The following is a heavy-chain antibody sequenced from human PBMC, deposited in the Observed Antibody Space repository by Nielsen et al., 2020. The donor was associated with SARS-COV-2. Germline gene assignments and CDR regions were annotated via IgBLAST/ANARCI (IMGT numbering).Heavy chain of an antibody. V-gene: IGHV4-59*08. CDR1: SGSISSYY. J-gene: IGHJ4*02. CDR2: IYYSGST. CDR3: ARVRPYYFDH. Sequence: SETLSLTCTVSSGSISSYYWSWIRQPPGKGLEWIGYIYYSGSTNYNPSLKSRVTISVDTSKNQFSLNLTSVTSADTAVYYGARVRPYYFDHWGQVTLVTVSS.